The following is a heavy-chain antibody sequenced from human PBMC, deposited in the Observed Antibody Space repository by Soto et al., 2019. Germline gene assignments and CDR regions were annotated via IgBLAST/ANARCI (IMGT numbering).Heavy chain of an antibody. J-gene: IGHJ6*02. CDR3: AREDTAMASPKYYYYGMDV. D-gene: IGHD5-18*01. V-gene: IGHV1-69*12. CDR1: GGTFSSYA. CDR2: IIPIFGTA. Sequence: QVQLVQSGAEVKKPGSSVKVSCKASGGTFSSYAISWVRRAPGQGLEWMGGIIPIFGTANYAQKFQGRVTITADESTSTAYMELSSLRSEDTAVYYCAREDTAMASPKYYYYGMDVWGQGTKVTVSS.